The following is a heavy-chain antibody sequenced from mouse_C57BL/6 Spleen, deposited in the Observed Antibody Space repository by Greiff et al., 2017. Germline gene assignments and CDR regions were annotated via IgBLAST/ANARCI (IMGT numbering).Heavy chain of an antibody. Sequence: QVTLKESGPGILQSSQTLSLTCSFSGFSLSTSGMGVSWIRQPSGKGLEWLAHIYWDDDKRYNQSLKSRLTISKDTSRNQVFLKITSVDTAYTATYYCARSRGATHYFAYWGQGTTLTVSS. J-gene: IGHJ2*01. CDR2: IYWDDDK. CDR3: ARSRGATHYFAY. V-gene: IGHV8-12*01. D-gene: IGHD1-1*01. CDR1: GFSLSTSGMG.